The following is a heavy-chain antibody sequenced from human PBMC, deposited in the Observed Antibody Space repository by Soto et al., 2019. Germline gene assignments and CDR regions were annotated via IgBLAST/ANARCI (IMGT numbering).Heavy chain of an antibody. D-gene: IGHD5-12*01. Sequence: EVQLLESGGGLVQPGGSLRLSCAASGFTFSSYAMSWVRQAPGKGLEWVSGISVSGDGTYYADSVKGRFTISRDNSKNTLYLQMNSLRAEDTAIYYCANGHNGYDYWGQGTLVTVSS. V-gene: IGHV3-23*01. CDR1: GFTFSSYA. CDR2: ISVSGDGT. J-gene: IGHJ4*02. CDR3: ANGHNGYDY.